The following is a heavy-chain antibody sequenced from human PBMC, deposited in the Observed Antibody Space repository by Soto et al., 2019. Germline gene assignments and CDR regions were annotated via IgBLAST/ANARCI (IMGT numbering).Heavy chain of an antibody. CDR2: ISYDGGNA. CDR3: AKDYTQTSDYGYYFDY. D-gene: IGHD3-16*01. V-gene: IGHV3-30*18. Sequence: GGSLRLSCAASGFTFSLYGMHWVRQAPGKRLEWVAFISYDGGNAYYADPVKGRFTISRDSSRNTLSLQMNSLRAEDTAVYYCAKDYTQTSDYGYYFDYWGQGTLVTVSS. CDR1: GFTFSLYG. J-gene: IGHJ4*02.